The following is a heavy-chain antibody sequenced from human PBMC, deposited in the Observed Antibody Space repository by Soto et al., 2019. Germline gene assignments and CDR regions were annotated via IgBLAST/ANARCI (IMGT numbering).Heavy chain of an antibody. D-gene: IGHD1-1*01. J-gene: IGHJ6*02. Sequence: LLESGGTLVQPGASLRLSCETSGFTFSSYAMSWVRQAPGKGLEWVSGISGSGDLRYADSVNGRFTISRDNFKKTLYLEMSSLRVEDTAVYYCTNTRVPTTVYSTPWDGLDVWGQGTTVTVSS. V-gene: IGHV3-23*01. CDR1: GFTFSSYA. CDR3: TNTRVPTTVYSTPWDGLDV. CDR2: ISGSGDLR.